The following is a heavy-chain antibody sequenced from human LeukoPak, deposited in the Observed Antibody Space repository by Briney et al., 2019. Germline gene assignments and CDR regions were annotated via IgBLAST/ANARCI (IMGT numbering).Heavy chain of an antibody. D-gene: IGHD3-22*01. Sequence: GGSLRLSCAASGFTFTAFSMSWVRQAPGKALEWVSSIRSERTFTSYSDSVKGRFTISRDHAKNSLNLQMNSLRAEDTAVYFCARVDFGDYFDTSDYHFFDFWGQGTLVTVSS. J-gene: IGHJ4*02. CDR3: ARVDFGDYFDTSDYHFFDF. CDR1: GFTFTAFS. V-gene: IGHV3-21*06. CDR2: IRSERTFT.